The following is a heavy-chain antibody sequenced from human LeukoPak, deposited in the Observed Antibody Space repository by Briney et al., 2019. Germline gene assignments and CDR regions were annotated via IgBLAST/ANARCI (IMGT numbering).Heavy chain of an antibody. CDR2: ISGSGGST. D-gene: IGHD6-19*01. CDR1: GFTFSSYA. CDR3: AKGPSSGWYRY. J-gene: IGHJ4*02. Sequence: GGSLRRSCAASGFTFSSYAMSWVRQAPGKGLEWVSAISGSGGSTYYADSVKGRFTISRDNSKNTLYLQMNSLRAEDTAVYYCAKGPSSGWYRYWGQGTLVTVSS. V-gene: IGHV3-23*01.